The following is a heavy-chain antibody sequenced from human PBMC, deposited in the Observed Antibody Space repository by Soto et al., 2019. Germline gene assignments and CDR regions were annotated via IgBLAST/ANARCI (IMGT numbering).Heavy chain of an antibody. V-gene: IGHV1-46*03. CDR2: TNPSGGST. CDR1: GYTFTSYY. J-gene: IGHJ5*02. CDR3: ARDSGIAARPDWFDP. Sequence: ASVKVSCKASGYTFTSYYMHWVRQAPGQGLEWMGITNPSGGSTSYAQKFQGRVTMTRDTSTSTVYMELSSLRSEDTAVYYCARDSGIAARPDWFDPWGQGTLVTVSS. D-gene: IGHD6-6*01.